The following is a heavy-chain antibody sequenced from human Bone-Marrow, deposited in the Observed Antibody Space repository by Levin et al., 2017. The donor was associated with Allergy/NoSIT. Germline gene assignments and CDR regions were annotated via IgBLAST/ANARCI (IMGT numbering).Heavy chain of an antibody. CDR2: ISYDGSNK. V-gene: IGHV3-30-3*01. Sequence: GGSLRLSCAASGFTFSSYAMHWVRQAPGKGLEWVAVISYDGSNKYYADSVKGRFTISRDNSKNTLYLQMNSLRAEDTAVYYCARSPRDPYYYYMDVWGKGTTVTVSS. J-gene: IGHJ6*03. CDR1: GFTFSSYA. CDR3: ARSPRDPYYYYMDV.